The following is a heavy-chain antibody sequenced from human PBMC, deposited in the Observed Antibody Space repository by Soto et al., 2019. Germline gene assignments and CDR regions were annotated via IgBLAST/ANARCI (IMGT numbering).Heavy chain of an antibody. CDR1: GFTFSSYS. V-gene: IGHV3-48*02. CDR2: ISSSSRNM. CDR3: ARDLYGDYAVDY. J-gene: IGHJ4*02. Sequence: DVQLVESGGGLVQRGGSLRLSCAASGFTFSSYSMNWVRQAPGKGLEWVSYISSSSRNMYYADSVRGRFTISRDNAKNSVYLQMNSLRDEDTAVYYCARDLYGDYAVDYWGQGTLVTVSS. D-gene: IGHD4-17*01.